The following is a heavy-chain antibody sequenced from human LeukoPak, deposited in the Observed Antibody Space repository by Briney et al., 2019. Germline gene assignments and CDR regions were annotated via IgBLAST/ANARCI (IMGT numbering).Heavy chain of an antibody. CDR2: ISYDGSNK. V-gene: IGHV3-30*18. Sequence: PGGSLRLSCAASGFTFSSYGMHWVRQAPGKGLEWVAVISYDGSNKYYADSVKGRFTISRDNSKNTLCLQMNSLRAEDTAVYYCAKSRGVVPAAPLGYWGQGTLVTVSS. CDR3: AKSRGVVPAAPLGY. D-gene: IGHD2-2*01. CDR1: GFTFSSYG. J-gene: IGHJ4*02.